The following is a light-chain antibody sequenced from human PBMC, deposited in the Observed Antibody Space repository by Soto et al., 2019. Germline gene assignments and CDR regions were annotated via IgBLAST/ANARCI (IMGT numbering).Light chain of an antibody. J-gene: IGKJ5*01. CDR3: QQYSNWPPIT. Sequence: EIVMTQSPVTLSVSPGERATLSCRASQSVSSNLAWYQQKPGQAPRLLIYGASTRATGIPARFSGSGSGTEFTLTISSLQSEDFAVYYCQQYSNWPPITFGQGTRLEIK. V-gene: IGKV3-15*01. CDR1: QSVSSN. CDR2: GAS.